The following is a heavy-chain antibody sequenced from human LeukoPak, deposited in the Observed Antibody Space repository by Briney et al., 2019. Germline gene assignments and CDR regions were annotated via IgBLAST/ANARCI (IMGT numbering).Heavy chain of an antibody. V-gene: IGHV3-15*01. CDR1: GFTFSNCW. CDR2: IKSKSERGTT. Sequence: GGSLRLSCAASGFTFSNCWMSWVRQAPGKGLEWVGRIKSKSERGTTDYAAPVKGRFTISRDGSTNTVYLHMNSLKTEDTAVYFCTSNLYCSTSSCYTLDTWGQGTLVAVSP. J-gene: IGHJ5*02. D-gene: IGHD2-2*02. CDR3: TSNLYCSTSSCYTLDT.